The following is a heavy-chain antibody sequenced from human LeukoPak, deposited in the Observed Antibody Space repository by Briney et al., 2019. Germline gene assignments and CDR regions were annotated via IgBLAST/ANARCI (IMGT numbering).Heavy chain of an antibody. D-gene: IGHD2-2*01. V-gene: IGHV2-5*04. CDR3: VRTYCSSTSCPFDY. CDR1: GFSLSTSGVG. Sequence: SGPTLVNPTQTLTLTCTFSGFSLSTSGVGVGWIRQPPGKALEWLAVIYWNNNKRYSPSLRSRLTITKDTSKNQVVLTMTNMDPVDTGTYYCVRTYCSSTSCPFDYWGQGTLVTVSS. J-gene: IGHJ4*02. CDR2: IYWNNNK.